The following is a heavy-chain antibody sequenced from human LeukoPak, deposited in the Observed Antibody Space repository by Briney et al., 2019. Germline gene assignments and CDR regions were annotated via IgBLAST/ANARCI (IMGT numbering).Heavy chain of an antibody. J-gene: IGHJ4*02. V-gene: IGHV3-23*01. D-gene: IGHD2-21*02. CDR2: MSGRGGNT. CDR1: GFSVSISG. CDR3: AKGLICGGDCYASDY. Sequence: GPSLRPSWAPSGFSVSISGIGWVRLAPGEGLEWASFMSGRGGNTCYPDSVKGRFTISRDNSKNTLYLQMNSLRAEDTAVYYCAKGLICGGDCYASDYWDQGTLLTLSS.